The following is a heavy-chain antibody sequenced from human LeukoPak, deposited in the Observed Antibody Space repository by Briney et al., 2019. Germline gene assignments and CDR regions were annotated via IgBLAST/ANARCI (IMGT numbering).Heavy chain of an antibody. V-gene: IGHV3-23*01. CDR2: ISGSGGGA. Sequence: GGSLRLSCAASGFTFSSYAMSWVRQAPGKGLEWVSAISGSGGGAYYADSVKGRFTISRDNSKNTLYLQMNSLRAEDTAVYYCAKDQQWLDAFDIWGQGTMVTVSS. J-gene: IGHJ3*02. CDR3: AKDQQWLDAFDI. D-gene: IGHD6-19*01. CDR1: GFTFSSYA.